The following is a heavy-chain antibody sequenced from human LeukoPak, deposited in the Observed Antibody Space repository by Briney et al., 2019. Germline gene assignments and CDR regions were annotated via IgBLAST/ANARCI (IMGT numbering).Heavy chain of an antibody. V-gene: IGHV4-38-2*02. CDR2: IYHSGST. CDR1: GYSISSGYY. D-gene: IGHD2-2*03. CDR3: ARGGDCSSTSCYPGFDY. J-gene: IGHJ4*02. Sequence: PSETLSLTCTVSGYSISSGYYWGWIRPPPGKGLEWIGSIYHSGSTYYNPSLKSRVTTSVDTSKNQFSLKLSSVTAADTAVYYCARGGDCSSTSCYPGFDYWGQGTLVTVSS.